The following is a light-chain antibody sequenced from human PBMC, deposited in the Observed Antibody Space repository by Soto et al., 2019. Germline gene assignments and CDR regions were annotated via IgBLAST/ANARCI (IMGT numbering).Light chain of an antibody. V-gene: IGLV2-14*03. CDR1: SSDVGGYNY. CDR3: SSYRTSNTRQIA. Sequence: QSALTQPASVSGSPGQSITISCTGTSSDVGGYNYVSWYQHHPGKAPKLMIFDVSNRPSGVSNRFSGSKSGNTASLTISGLQPEDEADYYCSSYRTSNTRQIAFGTGTKVTVL. J-gene: IGLJ1*01. CDR2: DVS.